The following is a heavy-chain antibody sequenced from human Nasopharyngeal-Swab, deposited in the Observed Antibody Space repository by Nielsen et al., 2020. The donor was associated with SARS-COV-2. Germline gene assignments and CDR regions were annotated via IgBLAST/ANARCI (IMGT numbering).Heavy chain of an antibody. Sequence: GESLKISCAASGFTFSSYAMSWVRQAPGKGLEWVSAISGSGGTTYYADSVKGRFTISRDNSKNTLYLQMNSLRAEDTAVYYCAKDRSLYCSSTSCSKKFDSWGQGTLVTVSP. J-gene: IGHJ4*02. CDR3: AKDRSLYCSSTSCSKKFDS. CDR1: GFTFSSYA. D-gene: IGHD2-2*01. CDR2: ISGSGGTT. V-gene: IGHV3-23*01.